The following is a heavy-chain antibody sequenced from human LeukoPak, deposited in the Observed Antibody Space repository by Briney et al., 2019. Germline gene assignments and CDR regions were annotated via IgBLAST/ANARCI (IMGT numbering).Heavy chain of an antibody. V-gene: IGHV1-58*02. CDR2: IVVGSGNT. CDR3: AACYSGSYFGAFDI. CDR1: GFTFTSSA. D-gene: IGHD1-26*01. Sequence: ASVKVSCKASGFTFTSSAMQWGRQARGQRLEWIGWIVVGSGNTNYAQKFQERVTITRDMSTSTAYMELSSLRSEDTAVYYCAACYSGSYFGAFDIWGQGTMVTVSS. J-gene: IGHJ3*02.